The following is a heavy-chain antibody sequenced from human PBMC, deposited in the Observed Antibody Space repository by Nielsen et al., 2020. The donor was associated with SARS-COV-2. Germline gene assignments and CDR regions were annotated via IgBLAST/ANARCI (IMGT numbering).Heavy chain of an antibody. D-gene: IGHD2-2*01. CDR1: GGSISNSRNY. CDR3: ARLYCSSTSCNYYYGMDV. Sequence: GSLRLSCSVSGGSISNSRNYWGWIRQPPGKGLEWIGDIYFSGKTYYAPSLKSRVTISVVTSQNQVSLKLSSVTAADTAVYYCARLYCSSTSCNYYYGMDVWGQGTTVTVSS. J-gene: IGHJ6*02. CDR2: IYFSGKT. V-gene: IGHV4-39*07.